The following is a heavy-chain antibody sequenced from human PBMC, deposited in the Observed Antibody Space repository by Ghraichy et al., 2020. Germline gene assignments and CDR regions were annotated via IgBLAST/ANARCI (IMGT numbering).Heavy chain of an antibody. CDR3: ARDGKGYAFDI. V-gene: IGHV3-74*01. CDR2: INSDGSST. D-gene: IGHD1-1*01. J-gene: IGHJ3*02. CDR1: GFTFSNYW. Sequence: LSLTCAASGFTFSNYWMHWVRQAPGKGLVWVSRINSDGSSTSYADSVKGRFTISRDNAKNTLYLQMNSLRAEDTAVYYCARDGKGYAFDIWGQGTMVTVSS.